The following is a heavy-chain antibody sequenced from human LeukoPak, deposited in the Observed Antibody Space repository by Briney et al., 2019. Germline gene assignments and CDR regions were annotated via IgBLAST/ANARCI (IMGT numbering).Heavy chain of an antibody. CDR1: GFTFSSYA. J-gene: IGHJ4*02. V-gene: IGHV3-30-3*01. CDR2: ISYDGSNK. D-gene: IGHD3-22*01. Sequence: GGSLRLSCAASGFTFSSYAMHWVRQAPGKGLEWVAVISYDGSNKYYADSVKGRFTISRDNSKSTLYLQMNSLRAEDTAVYYCAGGPPLNGSGYYLSQFDYWGQGTLVTVSS. CDR3: AGGPPLNGSGYYLSQFDY.